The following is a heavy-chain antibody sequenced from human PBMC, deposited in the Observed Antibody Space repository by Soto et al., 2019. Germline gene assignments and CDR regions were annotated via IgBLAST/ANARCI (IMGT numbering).Heavy chain of an antibody. CDR3: ARDLDGSGAYYTDF. V-gene: IGHV1-18*01. CDR1: GYTFPNYG. CDR2: ISAYKTNI. Sequence: QVQLVQSGAEVKKPGASVKVPCKASGYTFPNYGITWVRQAPGQGLEWMGWISAYKTNIKYAQKFQGRVTLTTDTSTSTAYMELRSLRSDDTAIYYCARDLDGSGAYYTDFWGQGTLVTVSS. J-gene: IGHJ4*02. D-gene: IGHD3-10*01.